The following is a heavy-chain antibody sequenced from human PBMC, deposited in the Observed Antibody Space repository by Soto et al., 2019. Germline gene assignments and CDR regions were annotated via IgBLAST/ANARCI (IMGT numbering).Heavy chain of an antibody. V-gene: IGHV3-9*01. CDR2: ISWNSGSI. CDR3: VLAATPCAFDI. Sequence: GGSLRLSCAASGFTFDDYAMHCVRQAPGKGLEWVSGISWNSGSIGYADSVKGRFTISRDNAKNSLYLQMNSLRAEDTALYYCVLAATPCAFDIWGQGTIVSVSS. D-gene: IGHD2-15*01. J-gene: IGHJ3*02. CDR1: GFTFDDYA.